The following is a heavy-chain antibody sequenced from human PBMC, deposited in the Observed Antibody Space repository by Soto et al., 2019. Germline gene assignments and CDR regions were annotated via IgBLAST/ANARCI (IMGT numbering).Heavy chain of an antibody. D-gene: IGHD7-27*01. J-gene: IGHJ4*02. CDR1: GFIFSSFG. CDR2: IWYDGSNT. V-gene: IGHV3-33*01. CDR3: VRDLLGSGGDFGY. Sequence: PGGSLRLSCAASGFIFSSFGMHWVRQAPGKGLEWVAHIWYDGSNTYYADSVKGRFTISRDNSRNTLYLQMNSLRAEDTAVYHCVRDLLGSGGDFGYWGQGTPVTVS.